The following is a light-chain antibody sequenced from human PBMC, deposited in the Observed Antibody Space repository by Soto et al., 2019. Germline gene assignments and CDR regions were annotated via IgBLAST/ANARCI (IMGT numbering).Light chain of an antibody. V-gene: IGLV2-14*01. CDR1: SSDVGGYNY. CDR2: DVS. CDR3: RSYTGSRTLYV. J-gene: IGLJ1*01. Sequence: QSALTQPASVSGSPGQSITISCTGTSSDVGGYNYVSWYQQHPGKAPKLMIYDVSNRPSGVSNRFSGSKSGNTASLTISGLQAEDEADYYCRSYTGSRTLYVFGTGTKLTVL.